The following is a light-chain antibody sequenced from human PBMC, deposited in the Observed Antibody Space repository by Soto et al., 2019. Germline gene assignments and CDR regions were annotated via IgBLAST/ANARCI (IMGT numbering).Light chain of an antibody. V-gene: IGLV1-44*01. Sequence: QSVLTQPPSASGTPGQRVTISCSGSSSNIGSNTVNWYQHLPGTAPKLLIYSDDQRPSGVPDRFSGSKSGTSASLAISGLQSEDEADCYCAAWDDSLDGYVFGTGTKLTVL. CDR1: SSNIGSNT. CDR3: AAWDDSLDGYV. CDR2: SDD. J-gene: IGLJ1*01.